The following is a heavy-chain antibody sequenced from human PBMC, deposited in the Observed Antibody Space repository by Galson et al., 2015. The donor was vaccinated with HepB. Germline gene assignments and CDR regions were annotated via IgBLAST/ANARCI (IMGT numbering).Heavy chain of an antibody. V-gene: IGHV1-18*04. CDR3: ARDQVGAISLYYYYGMDV. D-gene: IGHD1-26*01. CDR1: GYTFTSYG. CDR2: ISPYNGNT. J-gene: IGHJ6*02. Sequence: SVKVSCKASGYTFTSYGISWVRQAPGQGLEWMGWISPYNGNTKYAQKVQGRVTMTTDTSTSTTYMELRSLRSDDTAVYYCARDQVGAISLYYYYGMDVWGQGTTVTVSS.